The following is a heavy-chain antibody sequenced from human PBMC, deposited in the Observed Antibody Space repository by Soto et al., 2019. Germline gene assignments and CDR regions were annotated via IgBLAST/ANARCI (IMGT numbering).Heavy chain of an antibody. CDR1: GYTFTSYV. D-gene: IGHD2-2*01. Sequence: ASVKVSCKASGYTFTSYVIIWVRQAPGQGLEWMGWISAYNGNTKYGQKFQGRVTVTTDTSTSTAHMELRGLRSDDTAVYYCGRGNKLVVPGGTPVYYYYGVDVWGQGTTVTVSS. J-gene: IGHJ6*02. CDR3: GRGNKLVVPGGTPVYYYYGVDV. CDR2: ISAYNGNT. V-gene: IGHV1-18*01.